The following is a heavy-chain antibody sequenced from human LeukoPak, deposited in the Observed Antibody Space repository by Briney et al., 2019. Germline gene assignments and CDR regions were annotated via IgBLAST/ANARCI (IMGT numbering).Heavy chain of an antibody. CDR2: INRDGSST. CDR1: GFTFSSYW. V-gene: IGHV3-74*01. Sequence: GGSLRLSCAASGFTFSSYWMHWVRQAPGKGLVWVSRINRDGSSTNYADSVKGRFTISRDNAKNTLYLQMNSLRAEDTAVYYCARDHLGHSGYDLAFDYWGQGTLVTVSS. CDR3: ARDHLGHSGYDLAFDY. J-gene: IGHJ4*02. D-gene: IGHD5-12*01.